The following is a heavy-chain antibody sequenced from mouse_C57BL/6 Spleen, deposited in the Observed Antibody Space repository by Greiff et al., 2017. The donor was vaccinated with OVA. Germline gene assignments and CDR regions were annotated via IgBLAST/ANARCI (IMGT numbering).Heavy chain of an antibody. Sequence: VQLQQSGTVLARPGASVKMSCKTSGYTFTSYWMHWVKQRPGQGLEWIGAIYPGNSDTSYNQKFKGKAKLTAVTSASTAYMELSSLTNEDSAVYYCTTSRTYGNYFYYAMDYWGQGTSVTVSS. D-gene: IGHD2-1*01. CDR1: GYTFTSYW. CDR3: TTSRTYGNYFYYAMDY. J-gene: IGHJ4*01. CDR2: IYPGNSDT. V-gene: IGHV1-5*01.